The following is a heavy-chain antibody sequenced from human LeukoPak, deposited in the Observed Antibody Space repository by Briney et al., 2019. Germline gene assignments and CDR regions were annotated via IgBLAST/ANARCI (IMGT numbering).Heavy chain of an antibody. CDR2: IYYSGST. Sequence: SEALSLTCTVSGGSISSYYWSWIRQPPGKGLEWIGYIYYSGSTNYNPSLKSRVTISVDTSKNQFSLKLSSVTPEDTAVYYCARESQGYTSGWYNGYFDYWGQGTLVTVSS. CDR1: GGSISSYY. CDR3: ARESQGYTSGWYNGYFDY. J-gene: IGHJ4*02. D-gene: IGHD6-19*01. V-gene: IGHV4-59*12.